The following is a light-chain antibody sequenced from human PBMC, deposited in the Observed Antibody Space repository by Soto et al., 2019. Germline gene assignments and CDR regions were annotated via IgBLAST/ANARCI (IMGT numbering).Light chain of an antibody. Sequence: ILMTQSPATLSVSPGERATLSCRASQSVSNNLAWYQQKPGHAPRLLIYDASTRTTGIPARFSGSGSGTEFTLTISGLQSEDFADYYCHQYNNWPPWTFGQGTKVEIK. CDR3: HQYNNWPPWT. J-gene: IGKJ1*01. CDR2: DAS. V-gene: IGKV3-15*01. CDR1: QSVSNN.